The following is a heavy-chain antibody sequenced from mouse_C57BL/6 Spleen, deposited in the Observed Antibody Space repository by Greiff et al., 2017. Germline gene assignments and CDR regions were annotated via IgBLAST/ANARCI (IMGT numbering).Heavy chain of an antibody. Sequence: EVKLVESEGGLVQPGSSMKLSCTASGFTFSDYYMAWVRQVPEKGLEWVANINYDGSSTYYLDSLKSRFIISRDNAKNILYLQMSSLKSEDTATYYCARDRGGYYDSYFDYCGQGTTLTVSS. CDR2: INYDGSST. D-gene: IGHD2-4*01. J-gene: IGHJ2*01. V-gene: IGHV5-16*01. CDR1: GFTFSDYY. CDR3: ARDRGGYYDSYFDY.